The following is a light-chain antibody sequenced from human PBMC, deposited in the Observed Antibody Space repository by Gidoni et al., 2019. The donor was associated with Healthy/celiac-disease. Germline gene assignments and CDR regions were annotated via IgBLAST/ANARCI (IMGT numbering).Light chain of an antibody. Sequence: YVLTQPPSAAVAPGQTARSTCGGNNIGSNSVHWYHQKPGQAPVLVVYDDSDRPSGIPERFSGSNSGNTATLTISRVEAGDEADYYCQVWDSSSDHVVFGGGTKLTVL. CDR2: DDS. V-gene: IGLV3-21*02. J-gene: IGLJ2*01. CDR1: NIGSNS. CDR3: QVWDSSSDHVV.